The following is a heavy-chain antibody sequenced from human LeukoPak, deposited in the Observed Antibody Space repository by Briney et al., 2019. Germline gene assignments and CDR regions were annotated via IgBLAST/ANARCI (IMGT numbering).Heavy chain of an antibody. J-gene: IGHJ4*02. CDR1: GFTFSSYG. D-gene: IGHD5-18*01. CDR2: IWYDGSNK. CDR3: ARGMDTAMVRGFDY. V-gene: IGHV3-33*01. Sequence: PGGSLRPSCAASGFTFSSYGMHWVRQAPGKGLEWVAVIWYDGSNKYYADSVKGRFTISRDNSKNTLYLQMNSLRAEDTAVYYCARGMDTAMVRGFDYWGQGTLVTVSS.